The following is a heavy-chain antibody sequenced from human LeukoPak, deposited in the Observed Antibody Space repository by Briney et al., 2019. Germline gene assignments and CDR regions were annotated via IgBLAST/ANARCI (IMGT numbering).Heavy chain of an antibody. D-gene: IGHD5-12*01. J-gene: IGHJ5*02. CDR3: ARDREGGIVATTWFDP. V-gene: IGHV1-69*04. CDR2: IIPILGIA. CDR1: GGTFSSYA. Sequence: SVKVSCKASGGTFSSYAISWVRQAPGQGLEWMGRIIPILGIANYAQKFQGRVTITADKSTSTAYMELSSLRSEDTAVYYCARDREGGIVATTWFDPWGQGTLVTVSS.